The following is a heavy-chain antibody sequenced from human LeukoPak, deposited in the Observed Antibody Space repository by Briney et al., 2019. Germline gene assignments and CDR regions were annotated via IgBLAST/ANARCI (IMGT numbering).Heavy chain of an antibody. CDR3: ARSRDGYNQDY. J-gene: IGHJ4*02. D-gene: IGHD5-24*01. CDR1: GFTFSGYS. Sequence: GGSLRLSCAASGFTFSGYSMNWVRQAPGKGLEWVSYISSSSSTIYYADSVKGRFTISRDNAKNSLYLQMNSLRAEDTAVYYCARSRDGYNQDYWGQGTLVTVSS. V-gene: IGHV3-48*04. CDR2: ISSSSSTI.